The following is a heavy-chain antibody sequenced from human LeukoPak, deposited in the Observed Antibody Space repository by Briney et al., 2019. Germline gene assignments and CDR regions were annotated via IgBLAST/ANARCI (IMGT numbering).Heavy chain of an antibody. CDR1: RFTFSSFE. D-gene: IGHD3-16*01. V-gene: IGHV3-48*03. CDR3: AKAPPLGAWYFDY. CDR2: IHRSGNDI. Sequence: PGGSLRLSCAASRFTFSSFEMNWVRQAPGKGLEWISYIHRSGNDIQYADSVKGRFTISRDNSKNTLYLQMNSLRAEDTAVYYCAKAPPLGAWYFDYWGQGTLVTVSS. J-gene: IGHJ4*02.